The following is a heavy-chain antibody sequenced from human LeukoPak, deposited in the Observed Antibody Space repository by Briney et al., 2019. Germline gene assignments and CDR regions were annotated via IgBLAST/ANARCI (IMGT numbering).Heavy chain of an antibody. D-gene: IGHD4-11*01. V-gene: IGHV4-39*01. CDR3: ARQGIKSVTTDY. CDR1: GGSISSSSYY. CDR2: IYYSGST. Sequence: SETLSLTCTVSGGSISSSSYYWGWIGQPPGKGREWIGCIYYSGSTYYNPSLRSRVSISVDTSTLHFSLKLRSVAAAAPDAYNCARQGIKSVTTDYWGQGPLVIVSS. J-gene: IGHJ4*02.